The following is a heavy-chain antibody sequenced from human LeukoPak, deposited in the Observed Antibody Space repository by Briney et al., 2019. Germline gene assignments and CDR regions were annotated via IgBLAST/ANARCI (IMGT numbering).Heavy chain of an antibody. J-gene: IGHJ4*02. CDR1: GYSFTGYW. CDR2: IYPGDSDT. Sequence: LGESLKISCKGSGYSFTGYWIGWVRQMPGKGLEWMGIIYPGDSDTRYSPSFQGQVTISADKSISTAYLQWSSLKASDTAMYYCASAPYYDILTGYYLPPDYWGQGTLVTVSS. CDR3: ASAPYYDILTGYYLPPDY. D-gene: IGHD3-9*01. V-gene: IGHV5-51*01.